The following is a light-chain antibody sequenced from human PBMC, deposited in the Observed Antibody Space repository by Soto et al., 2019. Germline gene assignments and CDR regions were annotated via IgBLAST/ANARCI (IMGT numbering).Light chain of an antibody. Sequence: EVVLTQSPATLSLSPGERATLSCRASESIGNYLAWYHQKLGQAPKLLHYDASNRAIGIPGRFSGDGPGTDFTLTISSLEPEAFAVYDCQWRSYWPPRLTFGGGTKVEIK. CDR2: DAS. V-gene: IGKV3-11*01. CDR3: QWRSYWPPRLT. CDR1: ESIGNY. J-gene: IGKJ4*01.